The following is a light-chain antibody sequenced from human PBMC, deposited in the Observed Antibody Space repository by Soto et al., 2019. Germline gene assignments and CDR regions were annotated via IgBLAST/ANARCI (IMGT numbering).Light chain of an antibody. Sequence: QSALTQPASVSGSPGQSITISCTGTSSDVGDYNFVSWYQQHPGKAPKLMISEVSNRPSGVSNRFSGSKSGNTASLTISGLQAEDESDYYCSSYSITSPPVIFGGGTQLTVL. V-gene: IGLV2-14*01. CDR3: SSYSITSPPVI. J-gene: IGLJ2*01. CDR2: EVS. CDR1: SSDVGDYNF.